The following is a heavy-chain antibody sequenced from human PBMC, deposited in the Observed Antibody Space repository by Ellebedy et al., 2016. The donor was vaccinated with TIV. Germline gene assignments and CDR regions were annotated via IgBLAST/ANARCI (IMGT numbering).Heavy chain of an antibody. Sequence: SETLSLXXTVSGGSISSGGYYWSWIRQHPGKGLEWIGYIYYSGSTNYNPSLKSRVTISVDTSKNQFSLKLSSVTAEDTAVYYCARDGISGAVAGFSHYYGMDVWGQGTTVTVSS. CDR2: IYYSGST. CDR1: GGSISSGGYY. V-gene: IGHV4-61*08. J-gene: IGHJ6*02. CDR3: ARDGISGAVAGFSHYYGMDV. D-gene: IGHD6-19*01.